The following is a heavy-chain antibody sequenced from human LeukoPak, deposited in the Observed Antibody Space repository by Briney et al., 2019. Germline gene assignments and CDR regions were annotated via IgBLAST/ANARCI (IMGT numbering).Heavy chain of an antibody. CDR2: MNPNSGNT. V-gene: IGHV1-8*01. D-gene: IGHD3-22*01. Sequence: ASVKVSCKASGYTFTSYDINWVRQATGQGLEWMGWMNPNSGNTGYAQKFQGRVIMTRNTSISTAYMELSSLRSEDTAVYYCARGYNGVWTYYYDSSGYYYFDYWGQGTLVTVSS. J-gene: IGHJ4*02. CDR3: ARGYNGVWTYYYDSSGYYYFDY. CDR1: GYTFTSYD.